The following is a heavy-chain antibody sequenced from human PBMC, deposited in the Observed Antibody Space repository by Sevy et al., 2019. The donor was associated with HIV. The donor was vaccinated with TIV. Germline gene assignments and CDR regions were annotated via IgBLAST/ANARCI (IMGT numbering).Heavy chain of an antibody. V-gene: IGHV3-53*01. CDR1: GFTVGSNY. Sequence: GGSLRLSCAASGFTVGSNYMSWVRQAPGKGLEWVSIIYSGVTTSYADSVKGGFTISRHNSKNTLYLQMNSLRAEDTAVYYCARVSVYYYDSSGYYTTGNAFDIWGQGTMVTVSS. CDR2: IYSGVTT. CDR3: ARVSVYYYDSSGYYTTGNAFDI. J-gene: IGHJ3*02. D-gene: IGHD3-22*01.